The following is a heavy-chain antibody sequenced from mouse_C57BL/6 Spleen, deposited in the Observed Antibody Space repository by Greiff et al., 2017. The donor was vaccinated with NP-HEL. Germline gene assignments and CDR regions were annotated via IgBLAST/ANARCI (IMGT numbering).Heavy chain of an antibody. Sequence: QVQLQQSGAELVKPGASVKLSCKASGYTFTSYWMHWVKQRPGQGLEWIGMIHPNSGSTNYNEKFKSKATLTVDKSSSTAYMQLSSLTSEDSAVYYCARKTHYYGYFDYWGQGTTLTVSS. D-gene: IGHD1-1*01. CDR3: ARKTHYYGYFDY. CDR2: IHPNSGST. CDR1: GYTFTSYW. J-gene: IGHJ2*01. V-gene: IGHV1-64*01.